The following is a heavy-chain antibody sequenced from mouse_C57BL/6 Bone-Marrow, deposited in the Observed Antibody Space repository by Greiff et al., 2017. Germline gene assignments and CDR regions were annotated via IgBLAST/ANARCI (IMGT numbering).Heavy chain of an antibody. J-gene: IGHJ1*03. CDR1: GYTFTSYG. CDR3: ARPGTEERGYWYFDV. CDR2: IYPRSGNT. D-gene: IGHD4-1*01. Sequence: VQLQQSGAELARPGASVKLSCKASGYTFTSYGISWVKQRTGQGLEWIGEIYPRSGNTYYNEKFKGKATLTADKSSSTAYMELCSLTSEDSAVYFCARPGTEERGYWYFDVWGTGTTVTVSS. V-gene: IGHV1-81*01.